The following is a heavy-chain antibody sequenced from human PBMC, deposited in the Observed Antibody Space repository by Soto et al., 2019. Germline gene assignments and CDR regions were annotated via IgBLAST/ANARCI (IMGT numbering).Heavy chain of an antibody. CDR3: VRYCSRTSCYKYYGMDV. V-gene: IGHV5-10-1*01. CDR2: IDPSGSYT. D-gene: IGHD2-2*02. J-gene: IGHJ6*02. CDR1: GYSFTTYW. Sequence: PGESLKISCRGSGYSFTTYWINWVRQMPGKGLEWMGNIDPSGSYTNYSPSLQGHVTISADKSISTAYLQWSSLKASDTAMYYCVRYCSRTSCYKYYGMDVWGQGTTVTVSS.